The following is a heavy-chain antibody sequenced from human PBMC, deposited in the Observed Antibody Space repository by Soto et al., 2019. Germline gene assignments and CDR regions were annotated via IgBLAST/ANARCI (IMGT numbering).Heavy chain of an antibody. J-gene: IGHJ3*02. CDR1: GYTFTSYG. V-gene: IGHV1-18*01. D-gene: IGHD6-19*01. CDR3: TRDRLLVGSSWSRIHPGNDVFDI. Sequence: ASVKVSCKASGYTFTSYGISWVRQAPGQGLEWMGWISGYNGNTHYAQKFQDRVTLTTDTSTTTAYMELGSLRSDDTAVFYCTRDRLLVGSSWSRIHPGNDVFDIWGQGTHVTVSS. CDR2: ISGYNGNT.